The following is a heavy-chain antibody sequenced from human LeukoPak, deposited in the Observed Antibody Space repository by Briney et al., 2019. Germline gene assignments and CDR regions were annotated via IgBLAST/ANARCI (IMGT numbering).Heavy chain of an antibody. CDR3: ARPHSISGDDAFDI. Sequence: GGSLSLSCAACGFTFSRYLMTWGRQAPGKGLEWVANIKQDGSEKYYVGSVMGRFTISRDNAKNSLFLQMNSLRAEDTAVYYCARPHSISGDDAFDIWGHGTMVSVSS. CDR2: IKQDGSEK. CDR1: GFTFSRYL. J-gene: IGHJ3*02. D-gene: IGHD3-3*01. V-gene: IGHV3-7*01.